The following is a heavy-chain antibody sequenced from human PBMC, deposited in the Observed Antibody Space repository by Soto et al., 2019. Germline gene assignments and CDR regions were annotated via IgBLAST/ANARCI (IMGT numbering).Heavy chain of an antibody. Sequence: EVQLVEAGGGLVQPGGSLRLSCAASGFTFSSYAMHWVRQAPGKGLEYVSAISSNGGSTYYANSVKGRFTISRDNSKNTLYLQMGSLRAEDMAVYYCARWLTVTTSDYYYYYMDVWGKGTKVTVSS. CDR1: GFTFSSYA. J-gene: IGHJ6*03. CDR3: ARWLTVTTSDYYYYYMDV. V-gene: IGHV3-64*01. D-gene: IGHD4-17*01. CDR2: ISSNGGST.